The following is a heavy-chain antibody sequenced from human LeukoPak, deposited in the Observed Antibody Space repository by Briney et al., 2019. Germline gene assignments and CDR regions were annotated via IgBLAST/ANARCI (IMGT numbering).Heavy chain of an antibody. CDR3: VKDSSGPFSNFDY. Sequence: GASLRLSCSASGFTFSSYAMHWVRQAPGKGLEYVSAISSNGGSTYYADSVKGRFTISRDNSKNTLYLQMSSLRAEDTAVYYCVKDSSGPFSNFDYWGQGTLVTVSS. CDR1: GFTFSSYA. J-gene: IGHJ4*02. CDR2: ISSNGGST. V-gene: IGHV3-64D*06. D-gene: IGHD6-19*01.